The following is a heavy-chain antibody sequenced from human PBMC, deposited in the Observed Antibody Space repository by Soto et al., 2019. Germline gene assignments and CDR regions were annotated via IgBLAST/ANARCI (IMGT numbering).Heavy chain of an antibody. D-gene: IGHD2-8*01. V-gene: IGHV1-46*01. Sequence: SSVKVSCKASGFTLTNYYIHWLRQTPGQGLEWMGIINPSSGDTHYAQKFQGRVTMTRDTSTSTVYLEVSGLRSDDTALYYCARRLRRGNGGGWFDQWG. CDR2: INPSSGDT. J-gene: IGHJ5*02. CDR3: ARRLRRGNGGGWFDQ. CDR1: GFTLTNYY.